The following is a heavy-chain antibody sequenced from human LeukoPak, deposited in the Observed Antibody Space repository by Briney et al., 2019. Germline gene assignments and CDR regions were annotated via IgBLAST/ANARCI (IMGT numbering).Heavy chain of an antibody. J-gene: IGHJ3*02. Sequence: SETLSLTCTVSGGTISSYYWSWIRQPPGKGLEWIGYIYYSGSPNYNPPLKSRVTISVDTSKKQPSLKLSSVTAADTAVYYCARGTVTTSMKAFDIWGQGTMVTVSS. D-gene: IGHD4-17*01. CDR2: IYYSGSP. CDR3: ARGTVTTSMKAFDI. CDR1: GGTISSYY. V-gene: IGHV4-59*08.